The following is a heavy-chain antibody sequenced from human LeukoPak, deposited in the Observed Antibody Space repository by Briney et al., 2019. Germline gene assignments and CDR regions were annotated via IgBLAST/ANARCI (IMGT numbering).Heavy chain of an antibody. CDR3: ARDGDDILTGYLDY. D-gene: IGHD3-9*01. Sequence: PSETLSLTCTVSGGSISSGGYYWSWIRQHRGKGLEWIGYIYYSGSTYYNPSLKSRVTISVDTSKNQFSLKLSSVTAADTAVYYCARDGDDILTGYLDYWGQGTLVTVSS. J-gene: IGHJ4*02. CDR2: IYYSGST. V-gene: IGHV4-31*03. CDR1: GGSISSGGYY.